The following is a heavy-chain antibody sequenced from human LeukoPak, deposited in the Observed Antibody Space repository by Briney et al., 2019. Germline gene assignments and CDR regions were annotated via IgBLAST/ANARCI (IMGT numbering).Heavy chain of an antibody. CDR3: ARVSGYSSSWYWSDY. V-gene: IGHV3-33*01. CDR1: GFTFSTYG. J-gene: IGHJ4*02. Sequence: PGGSLRLSCAASGFTFSTYGMHWVRQAPGKGLEWVAVIWYDGSNKYYADSVKGRFTISRDNSKNTLYLQMNSLRAEDTAVYYCARVSGYSSSWYWSDYWGQGTLVTVSS. D-gene: IGHD6-13*01. CDR2: IWYDGSNK.